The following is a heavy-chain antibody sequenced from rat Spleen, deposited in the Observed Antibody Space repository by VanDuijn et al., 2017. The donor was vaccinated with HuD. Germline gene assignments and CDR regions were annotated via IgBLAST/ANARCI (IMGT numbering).Heavy chain of an antibody. CDR2: ISSGGST. Sequence: QVQMKETGPGLVQTTQTLSVTCTVSGFSLTSYGVHWVRQAPGKGLEWIAAISSGGSTYYNSALKSRLSISRDTSKNQLFLKMHSLQTDDTAIYYCARDRAYYFDYWGQGVMVTVSS. V-gene: IGHV2-77*01. D-gene: IGHD1-5*01. J-gene: IGHJ2*01. CDR3: ARDRAYYFDY. CDR1: GFSLTSYG.